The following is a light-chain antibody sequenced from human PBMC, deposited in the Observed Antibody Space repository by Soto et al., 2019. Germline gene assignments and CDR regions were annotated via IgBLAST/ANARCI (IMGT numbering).Light chain of an antibody. Sequence: QSVLTQPPSVSGAPGQGVTISCTGNSSNIGAGYDVHWYQQLPGTAPKLLIYGNSNRPSGVPDRFSGSKSGTSASLAITGLQAEDEADYYCQSYDSSLSGSYVFGTGTKVTVL. V-gene: IGLV1-40*01. CDR1: SSNIGAGYD. CDR2: GNS. CDR3: QSYDSSLSGSYV. J-gene: IGLJ1*01.